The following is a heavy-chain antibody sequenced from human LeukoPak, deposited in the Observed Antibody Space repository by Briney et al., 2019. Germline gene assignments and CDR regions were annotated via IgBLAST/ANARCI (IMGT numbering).Heavy chain of an antibody. J-gene: IGHJ3*02. Sequence: SETLSLTCTVSGGSISSGSYYWGWIRQPPGKGLEWIGSIYYSGSTYYNPSLKSRVTISVDTSKNQFSLKLSSVTAADTAVYYCARHRIARYYDILTGAFDIWGQGTMVTVSS. CDR3: ARHRIARYYDILTGAFDI. CDR1: GGSISSGSYY. CDR2: IYYSGST. D-gene: IGHD3-9*01. V-gene: IGHV4-39*01.